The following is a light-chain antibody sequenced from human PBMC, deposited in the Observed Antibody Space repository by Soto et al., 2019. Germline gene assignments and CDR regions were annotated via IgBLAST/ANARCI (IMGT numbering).Light chain of an antibody. J-gene: IGLJ1*01. CDR1: SSDVGGYKY. V-gene: IGLV2-14*01. CDR3: SSYTSTNTQV. Sequence: QAVLTHPASVSGSPGQSISISCTGTSSDVGGYKYVSWYQQHPGKAPKLLIYEVSNRPPGVSNRFSGSKSGNTASVTISGLQAEDEADYYCSSYTSTNTQVFGTGTKVT. CDR2: EVS.